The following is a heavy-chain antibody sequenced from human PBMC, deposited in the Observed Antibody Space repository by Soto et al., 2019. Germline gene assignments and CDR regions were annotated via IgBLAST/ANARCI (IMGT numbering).Heavy chain of an antibody. V-gene: IGHV3-23*01. CDR1: GFTFNTYG. CDR3: ARIGPYCGGDCYPDFDF. J-gene: IGHJ4*02. Sequence: GGSLRLSCAASGFTFNTYGMTLVRQAPGKGLEWVSTVSGSGGCTYYADSVKGRFTISRVNSKNTMYLQMSNLRAEDTAVYFCARIGPYCGGDCYPDFDFWGLGTPVTVSS. D-gene: IGHD2-21*02. CDR2: VSGSGGCT.